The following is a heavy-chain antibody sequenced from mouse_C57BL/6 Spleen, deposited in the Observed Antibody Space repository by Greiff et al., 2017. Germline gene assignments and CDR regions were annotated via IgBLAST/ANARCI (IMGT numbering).Heavy chain of an antibody. Sequence: EVKLMESGGGLVQPGGSMKLSCVASGFTFSNYWMNWVRQSPEKGLEWVAQIRLKSDNYATHYAESVKGRFTISRDDSKSSVYLQMNNLRAEDTGIYYCTGEDGYSDYWGQGTTLTVSS. CDR3: TGEDGYSDY. J-gene: IGHJ2*01. D-gene: IGHD2-3*01. CDR1: GFTFSNYW. CDR2: IRLKSDNYAT. V-gene: IGHV6-3*01.